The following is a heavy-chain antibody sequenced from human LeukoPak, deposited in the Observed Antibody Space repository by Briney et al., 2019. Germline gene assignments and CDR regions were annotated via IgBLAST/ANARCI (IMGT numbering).Heavy chain of an antibody. CDR3: ARDQLGGYCGSTRCYTSFNS. J-gene: IGHJ4*02. CDR2: LYSGGRT. Sequence: GGSLRLSCAASGFTVSSNYMSWVRQAPGKGLEWVAILYSGGRTYYADTVKGRFTISSDNPKNTLCLQMNSLRAEDTAVYYCARDQLGGYCGSTRCYTSFNSWGQGTLVTVSS. D-gene: IGHD2-2*02. V-gene: IGHV3-53*01. CDR1: GFTVSSNY.